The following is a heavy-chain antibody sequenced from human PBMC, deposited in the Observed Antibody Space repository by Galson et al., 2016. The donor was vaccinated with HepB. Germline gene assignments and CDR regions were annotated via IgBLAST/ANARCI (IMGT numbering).Heavy chain of an antibody. CDR1: GFTFTTYA. CDR2: ISDSDPST. D-gene: IGHD3-22*01. V-gene: IGHV3-23*01. J-gene: IGHJ3*01. CDR3: AKMSSSSAYYSDAFDL. Sequence: SLRLSCAASGFTFTTYAMSWVRQAPGKGLEWVSGISDSDPSTYYADSVKGRFTNSRDNPKNTLYLQMNSLRAEDTAVYYCAKMSSSSAYYSDAFDLWGQGTMVTVSS.